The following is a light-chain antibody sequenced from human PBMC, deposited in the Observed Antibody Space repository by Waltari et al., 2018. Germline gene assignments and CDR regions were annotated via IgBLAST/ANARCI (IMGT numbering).Light chain of an antibody. J-gene: IGKJ2*03. CDR3: HQYYNTPYS. V-gene: IGKV4-1*01. CDR1: RTVLYDSNNKNY. Sequence: DIVMTQSPDSLAVSLGERATINCKSSRTVLYDSNNKNYLALYQQKPGPPPNLLIYWASTRKSGVPDRFSGSGSGTDFTLTISTLQAGDVAVYYCHQYYNTPYSYGQGTKLEIK. CDR2: WAS.